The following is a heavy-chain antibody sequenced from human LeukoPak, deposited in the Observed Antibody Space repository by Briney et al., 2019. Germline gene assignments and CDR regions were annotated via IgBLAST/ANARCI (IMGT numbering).Heavy chain of an antibody. J-gene: IGHJ6*02. CDR1: GYSFTSYW. CDR2: IYPGDSDT. CDR3: ARTRRIAAAGSTEPDYYGMDV. Sequence: GESLKISCKGSGYSFTSYWIGWVRQMPGKGLEWMGIIYPGDSDTRYSPSFQGQVTISADKSISTAYLQWSSLKASDTAMYYCARTRRIAAAGSTEPDYYGMDVWGQGTTVTVSS. D-gene: IGHD6-13*01. V-gene: IGHV5-51*01.